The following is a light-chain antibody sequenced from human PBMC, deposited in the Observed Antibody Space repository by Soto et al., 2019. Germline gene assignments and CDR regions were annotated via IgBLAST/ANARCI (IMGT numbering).Light chain of an antibody. CDR3: SSYTSRG. J-gene: IGLJ1*01. CDR2: EVS. Sequence: QSVLTQPASVSGSPGQSITISCTGTSSDVGGYNYVSWYQQHPGKAPKLMIYEVSNRPSGVSNRFSGSKFGNTASLTISGLQAEDEADYYCSSYTSRGFGTGTKVIV. CDR1: SSDVGGYNY. V-gene: IGLV2-14*01.